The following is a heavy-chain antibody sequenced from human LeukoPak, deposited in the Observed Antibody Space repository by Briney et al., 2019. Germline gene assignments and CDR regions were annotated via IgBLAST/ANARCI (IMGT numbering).Heavy chain of an antibody. Sequence: SETLSLTCTVSGVSISSGSYYWSWIRQPAGKGLEWIGRVYTRGTTSYNPSLKSRVTISVDTSKNQFSLKLSSVTAADTAVYYCARDRHSSGWYGFGRFDPWGQGTLVTVSS. CDR1: GVSISSGSYY. J-gene: IGHJ5*02. D-gene: IGHD6-19*01. CDR2: VYTRGTT. V-gene: IGHV4-61*02. CDR3: ARDRHSSGWYGFGRFDP.